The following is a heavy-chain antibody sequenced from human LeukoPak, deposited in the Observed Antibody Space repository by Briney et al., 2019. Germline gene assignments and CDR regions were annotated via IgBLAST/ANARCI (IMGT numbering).Heavy chain of an antibody. D-gene: IGHD3-9*01. CDR1: GFTFSSYW. V-gene: IGHV3-7*03. Sequence: TEGSLRLSCAASGFTFSSYWMSWVRQAPGKGLEWVANIKQDGSEKYYVDSVKGRFTISRDNAKNSLYLQMNSPRAEDTAVYYCARVDPLRYFDWSHYYYYYGMDVWGQGTTVTVSS. J-gene: IGHJ6*02. CDR2: IKQDGSEK. CDR3: ARVDPLRYFDWSHYYYYYGMDV.